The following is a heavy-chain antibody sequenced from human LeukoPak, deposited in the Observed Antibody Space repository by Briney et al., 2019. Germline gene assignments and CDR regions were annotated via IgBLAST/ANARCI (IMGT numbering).Heavy chain of an antibody. Sequence: GGSLRLSCAASGFTFSNYAIYWVRQAPGKGLEWVSVISSDGNYKYYADSVKGRFAVSRDNSKNMLYLQMNSLSADDTAVYYCARRPVAAIKGYFDSWGQGALVTVSS. V-gene: IGHV3-30*09. CDR2: ISSDGNYK. D-gene: IGHD5-24*01. CDR1: GFTFSNYA. J-gene: IGHJ4*02. CDR3: ARRPVAAIKGYFDS.